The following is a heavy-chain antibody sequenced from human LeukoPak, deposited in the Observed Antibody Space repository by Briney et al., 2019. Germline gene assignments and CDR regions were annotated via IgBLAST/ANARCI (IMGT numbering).Heavy chain of an antibody. Sequence: ASVKVSCKASGYTLTSYYMHWVRQAPGQGLEWMGIINPSGGSTSYAQKFQGRVTMTRDTSTSTVYMELSSLRSEDTAVYYCARSSITRVQLMWDFDYWGQGTLVTVSS. CDR3: ARSSITRVQLMWDFDY. V-gene: IGHV1-46*01. CDR1: GYTLTSYY. CDR2: INPSGGST. J-gene: IGHJ4*02. D-gene: IGHD5-18*01.